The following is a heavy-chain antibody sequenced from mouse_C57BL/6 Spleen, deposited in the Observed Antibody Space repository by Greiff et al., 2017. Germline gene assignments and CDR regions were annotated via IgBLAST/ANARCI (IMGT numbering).Heavy chain of an antibody. CDR1: GYAFSSYW. CDR3: ARNGLPCFDY. D-gene: IGHD2-2*01. V-gene: IGHV1-80*01. J-gene: IGHJ2*01. CDR2: IYPGDGDT. Sequence: LHQSGAELVKPGASVKISCKASGYAFSSYWMNWVKQRPGKGLEWIGQIYPGDGDTNYNGKFKGKATLTADKSSSTAYMQLSSLTSEDSAVYFCARNGLPCFDYWGQGTTLTVSS.